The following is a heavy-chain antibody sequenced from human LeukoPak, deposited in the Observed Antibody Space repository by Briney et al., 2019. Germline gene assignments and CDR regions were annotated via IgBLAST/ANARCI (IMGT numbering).Heavy chain of an antibody. CDR2: INTNTGNP. V-gene: IGHV7-4-1*02. J-gene: IGHJ5*02. CDR1: GYTFTTYA. D-gene: IGHD6-19*01. CDR3: ARYTSGYYRWFDP. Sequence: ASVKVSCKASGYTFTTYAMNWVRQAPGQGLEWMGWINTNTGNPTYAQGFTGRFVFSLDTSVSTAYLQISSLRAEDTAVYYCARYTSGYYRWFDPWGQGTLVTVSS.